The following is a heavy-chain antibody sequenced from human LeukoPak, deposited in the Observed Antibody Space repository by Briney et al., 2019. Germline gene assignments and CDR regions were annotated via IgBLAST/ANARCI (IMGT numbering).Heavy chain of an antibody. CDR2: INPSGGTT. Sequence: ASVKVSCKASGYTFTSYYVHWVRQAPGRGLEWMGIINPSGGTTSFAQQFQGRVIMTRDTSTSTVYMELSSLRSDDTAVYYCARGDYSSSSGPFDSWGQGTLVTVSS. CDR3: ARGDYSSSSGPFDS. D-gene: IGHD6-6*01. V-gene: IGHV1-46*01. CDR1: GYTFTSYY. J-gene: IGHJ4*02.